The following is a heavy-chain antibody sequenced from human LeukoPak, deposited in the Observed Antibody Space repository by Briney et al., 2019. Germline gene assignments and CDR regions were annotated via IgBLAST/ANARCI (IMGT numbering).Heavy chain of an antibody. CDR1: GASISSADHW. CDR3: ARVSWSLFDY. Sequence: SETLSLTCSVSGASISSADHWWAWIRQPPGMGLEWIGSIYHSGSIYYNPSLKSRLTISVETYRNQFSLKLSSVTAADTAVYYCARVSWSLFDYWGQGTLVTVSS. CDR2: IYHSGSI. D-gene: IGHD6-13*01. V-gene: IGHV4-39*01. J-gene: IGHJ4*02.